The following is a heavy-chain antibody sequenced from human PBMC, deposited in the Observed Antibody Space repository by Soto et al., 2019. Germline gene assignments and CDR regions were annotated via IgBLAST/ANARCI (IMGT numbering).Heavy chain of an antibody. D-gene: IGHD2-15*01. CDR2: IYSGVGT. Sequence: GGSLRLSCAASGFSVSSNYMSWVRQAPGKGLEWVAVIYSGVGTYYADSVKGRFTISRDNSKNTLYLQMNSLRAEDTALYYCARDCSGSSCYSSGFDYWGQGTLVTVSS. CDR1: GFSVSSNY. V-gene: IGHV3-53*01. CDR3: ARDCSGSSCYSSGFDY. J-gene: IGHJ4*02.